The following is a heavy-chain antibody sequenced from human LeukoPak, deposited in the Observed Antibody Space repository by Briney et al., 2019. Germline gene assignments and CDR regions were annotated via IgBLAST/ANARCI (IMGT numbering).Heavy chain of an antibody. Sequence: GGSLRLSCAASGFTFSNYALSWVRQAPGKELEWVSAVSDDGVRSYYAESVKVRFTTSRDNSKNTLYLQMDNLRVEDTAVYYCAKTIFGVTHAFDIWGQGTLVTVSS. CDR2: VSDDGVRS. D-gene: IGHD3-3*01. V-gene: IGHV3-23*01. CDR1: GFTFSNYA. CDR3: AKTIFGVTHAFDI. J-gene: IGHJ3*02.